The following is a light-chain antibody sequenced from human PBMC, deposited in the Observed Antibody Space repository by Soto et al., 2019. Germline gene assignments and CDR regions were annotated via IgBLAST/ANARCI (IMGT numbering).Light chain of an antibody. CDR1: QSISTY. CDR3: QQSFITPPLT. CDR2: GAS. V-gene: IGKV1-39*01. Sequence: DFQMTQSPSSLSASIGDRITITCRASQSISTYLNWYQQKPGKAPNLLIYGASTLQSGVPSRFSGRGSATDFTLTISSLQPEDFATYYCQQSFITPPLTFGGGTKVDIK. J-gene: IGKJ4*01.